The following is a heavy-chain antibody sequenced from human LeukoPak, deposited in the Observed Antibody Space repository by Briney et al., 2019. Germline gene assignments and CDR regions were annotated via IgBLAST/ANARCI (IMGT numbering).Heavy chain of an antibody. CDR2: IIPIFGTA. CDR1: GYTFTGYY. V-gene: IGHV1-69*06. CDR3: ASSTGLLWFGELSNTPFDI. Sequence: GASVKVSCKASGYTFTGYYMHWVRQAPGQGLEWMGGIIPIFGTANYAQKFQGRVTITADKSTSTAYMELSSLRSEDTAVYYCASSTGLLWFGELSNTPFDIWGQGTMVTVSS. D-gene: IGHD3-10*01. J-gene: IGHJ3*02.